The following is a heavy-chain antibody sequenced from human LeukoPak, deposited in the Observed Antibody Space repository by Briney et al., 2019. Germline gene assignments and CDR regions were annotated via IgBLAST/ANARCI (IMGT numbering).Heavy chain of an antibody. CDR1: GYTFTSYD. CDR2: MNPNSGNT. V-gene: IGHV1-8*01. Sequence: ASVKVSCKASGYTFTSYDINWVRQATGQGLEWMGWMNPNSGNTGYAQKFQGRVTMTRNTSISTAYMELSSLRSEDTAVYYCARGLRKSRAFDIWGQGTMVTVSS. CDR3: ARGLRKSRAFDI. J-gene: IGHJ3*02.